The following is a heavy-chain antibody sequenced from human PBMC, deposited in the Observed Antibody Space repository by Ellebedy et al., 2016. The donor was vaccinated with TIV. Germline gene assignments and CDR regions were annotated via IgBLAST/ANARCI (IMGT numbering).Heavy chain of an antibody. CDR2: IYYSGST. V-gene: IGHV4-59*01. J-gene: IGHJ6*03. Sequence: SETLSLXCTVSGGSISSYYWSWIRQPPGKGLEWIGYIYYSGSTNYNPSLKSRVTISVDTSKNQFSLKLSSVTAADTAVYYCARVGATGGYYMDVWGKGTTVTVSS. CDR1: GGSISSYY. D-gene: IGHD1-26*01. CDR3: ARVGATGGYYMDV.